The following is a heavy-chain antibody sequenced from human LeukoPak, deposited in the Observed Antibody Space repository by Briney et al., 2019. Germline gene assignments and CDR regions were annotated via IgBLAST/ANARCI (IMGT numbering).Heavy chain of an antibody. V-gene: IGHV7-4-1*02. CDR3: ARGDYETHGYQSR. Sequence: ASVKVSCKASGYIFTSYVLHWVRQAPGQGLEWMGWINTNTGNPTYAQGFTGRFVFSLDTSVSTAYLQISSLKADDTAMYYCARGDYETHGYQSRWGQGTLVTVSS. J-gene: IGHJ4*02. CDR1: GYIFTSYV. D-gene: IGHD3-22*01. CDR2: INTNTGNP.